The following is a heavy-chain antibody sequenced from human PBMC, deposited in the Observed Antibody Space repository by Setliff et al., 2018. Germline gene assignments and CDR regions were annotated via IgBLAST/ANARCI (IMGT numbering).Heavy chain of an antibody. V-gene: IGHV1-2*02. CDR2: INPNSGGT. Sequence: ASVKVSCKTSAYSFTDYYIQWVRQAPGQGLEWMGWINPNSGGTKYSPKFQGRVAMTRDTSVTTAYMELRSLRSDDTAVYYCARDPLYRENLSRVFDFWGQGTMVTVSS. J-gene: IGHJ3*01. CDR1: AYSFTDYY. D-gene: IGHD3-16*02. CDR3: ARDPLYRENLSRVFDF.